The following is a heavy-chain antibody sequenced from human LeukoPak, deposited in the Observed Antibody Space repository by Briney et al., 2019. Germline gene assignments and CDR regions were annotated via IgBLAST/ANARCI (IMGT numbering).Heavy chain of an antibody. CDR3: ARDRGYSSSWYLDY. Sequence: PSETLSLTCTVSGGSISSGDYYWSWIRQPPGKGLEWIGYIYYSGSTYYNPSLKSRVTISVDTSKNQFSLKLSSVTAAATAVYYCARDRGYSSSWYLDYWGQGTLVTVSS. CDR2: IYYSGST. J-gene: IGHJ4*02. CDR1: GGSISSGDYY. D-gene: IGHD6-13*01. V-gene: IGHV4-30-4*01.